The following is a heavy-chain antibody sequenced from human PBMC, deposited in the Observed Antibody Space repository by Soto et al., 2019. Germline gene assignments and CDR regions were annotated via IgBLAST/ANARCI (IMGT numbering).Heavy chain of an antibody. D-gene: IGHD3-3*01. CDR1: GFTFSSYA. CDR2: ISGSGGST. V-gene: IGHV3-23*01. Sequence: GGSLRLSCAASGFTFSSYAMSWVRQAPGKGLEWVSAISGSGGSTYYADSVKGRFTISRDNSKNTLYLQMNSLRAEDTAVYYCTNDFWSGLFDYWGQGTLVTVSS. CDR3: TNDFWSGLFDY. J-gene: IGHJ4*02.